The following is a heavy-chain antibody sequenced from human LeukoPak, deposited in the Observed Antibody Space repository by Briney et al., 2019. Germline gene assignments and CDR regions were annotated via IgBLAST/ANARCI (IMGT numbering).Heavy chain of an antibody. CDR1: NGSISSGGYY. V-gene: IGHV4-30-2*01. CDR2: IFHTGST. J-gene: IGHJ6*02. Sequence: PSQTLSLTCTVSNGSISSGGYYWSWIRQPPGKGLERIGYIFHTGSTYYSPSLKSRVTISVDKSKNQFPLKLSSVTAADTAVYYCARVGGRYCSSTSCYGVYYYYGMDVWGQGTTVTVSS. CDR3: ARVGGRYCSSTSCYGVYYYYGMDV. D-gene: IGHD2-2*01.